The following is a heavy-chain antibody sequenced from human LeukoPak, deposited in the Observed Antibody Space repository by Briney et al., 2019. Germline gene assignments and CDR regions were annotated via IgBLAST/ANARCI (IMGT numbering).Heavy chain of an antibody. CDR2: IRYDGSNK. Sequence: GGSLRLSCAASGFTFSSYGMHWVRQAPGKGLEWVAFIRYDGSNKYYADSVKGRFTISRDNSKNTLYLQMNSLRAEDTAVYYCAKGSSGYIDYYYYMDVWGKGTTVTVSS. D-gene: IGHD3-22*01. CDR1: GFTFSSYG. V-gene: IGHV3-30*02. CDR3: AKGSSGYIDYYYYMDV. J-gene: IGHJ6*03.